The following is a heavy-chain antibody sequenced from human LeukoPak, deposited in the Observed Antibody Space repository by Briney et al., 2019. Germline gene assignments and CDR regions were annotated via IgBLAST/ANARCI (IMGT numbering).Heavy chain of an antibody. CDR2: IYYSGNT. D-gene: IGHD4-11*01. V-gene: IGHV4-34*01. CDR1: GGSFSGYY. J-gene: IGHJ3*02. Sequence: SETLSLTCAVYGGSFSGYYWGWIRQPPGKGLEWIGNIYYSGNTYYSPSLTSRVTLSVDTSKNQFSLKLSSVTAADTAVYYCAGTVLTVEAFDIWGQGTMVTVSS. CDR3: AGTVLTVEAFDI.